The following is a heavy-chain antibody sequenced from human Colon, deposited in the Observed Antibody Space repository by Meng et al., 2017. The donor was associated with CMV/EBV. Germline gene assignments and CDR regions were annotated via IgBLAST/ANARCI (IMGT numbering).Heavy chain of an antibody. Sequence: SRFTFSYYWMHGVRQAPGKGLVWVSRINTDGTTTTYAESVKGRFAISRDNAKNTLYLQMNSLRDEDTAAYYCARGGADGYRHDYWGRGTLVTVSS. CDR3: ARGGADGYRHDY. D-gene: IGHD5-24*01. V-gene: IGHV3-74*01. CDR2: INTDGTTT. J-gene: IGHJ4*02. CDR1: RFTFSYYW.